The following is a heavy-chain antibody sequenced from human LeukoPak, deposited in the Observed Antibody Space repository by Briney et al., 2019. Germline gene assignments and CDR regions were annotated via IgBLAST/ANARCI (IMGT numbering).Heavy chain of an antibody. CDR1: GFTFSDYY. CDR3: ASRGPYYYGSGSYYY. Sequence: GGSLRLSCAASGFTFSDYYMSWIRQAPGQGLEWVSYISSSGSTIYYADSVKGRFTISRDNAKNSLYLQMNSLRAEDIAVYYCASRGPYYYGSGSYYYWGQGTLVTVSS. CDR2: ISSSGSTI. D-gene: IGHD3-10*01. V-gene: IGHV3-11*04. J-gene: IGHJ4*02.